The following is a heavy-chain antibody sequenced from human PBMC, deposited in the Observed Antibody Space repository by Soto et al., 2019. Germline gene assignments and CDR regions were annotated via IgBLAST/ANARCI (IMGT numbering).Heavy chain of an antibody. CDR1: GFTFDDYA. CDR2: ISWDGGST. V-gene: IGHV3-43D*03. CDR3: AKELDSSFYYGMDV. Sequence: GGSLRLSCAASGFTFDDYAMHWVRQAPGKGLEWVSLISWDGGSTYYADSVKGRFTISRDNSKNSLYLQMNSLRAEDTALYYCAKELDSSFYYGMDVWGQGTTVTVSS. J-gene: IGHJ6*02. D-gene: IGHD6-19*01.